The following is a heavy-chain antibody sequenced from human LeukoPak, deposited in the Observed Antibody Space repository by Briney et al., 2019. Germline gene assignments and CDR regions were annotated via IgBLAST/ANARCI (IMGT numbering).Heavy chain of an antibody. CDR2: IKPDGSDK. CDR3: AKGGDH. J-gene: IGHJ4*02. Sequence: GSLRLSCAASGFTFSTYWMNWVRQAPGKGLEWVANIKPDGSDKYYVDSVKGRFTVSRDNAKNSLYLQMNSLRAEDTAAYYCAKGGDHWGQGTLVTVSS. D-gene: IGHD3-16*01. V-gene: IGHV3-7*01. CDR1: GFTFSTYW.